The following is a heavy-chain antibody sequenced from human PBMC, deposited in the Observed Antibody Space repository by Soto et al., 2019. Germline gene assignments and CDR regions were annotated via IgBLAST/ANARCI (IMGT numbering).Heavy chain of an antibody. CDR1: GGTFSSYA. CDR2: IIPIFGTA. V-gene: IGHV1-69*13. D-gene: IGHD3-10*01. J-gene: IGHJ5*02. CDR3: ARGVGSGTYYNQYNWFDP. Sequence: SVKVSCKASGGTFSSYASRWVRQAPGQGLEWMGGIIPIFGTANYAQKFQGRVTITADESISTVYMELSSLSFEDTAVYYCARGVGSGTYYNQYNWFDPWGQGTLVTVSS.